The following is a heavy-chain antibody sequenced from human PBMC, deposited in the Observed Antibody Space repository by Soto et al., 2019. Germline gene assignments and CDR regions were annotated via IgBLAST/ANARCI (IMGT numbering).Heavy chain of an antibody. V-gene: IGHV3-53*01. D-gene: IGHD1-26*01. CDR1: GFTVSSNY. CDR3: ARTIVGSTFDAFDI. CDR2: IYSGGSA. Sequence: EVQLVESGGGLIQPGGSLRLSCAASGFTVSSNYMSWVRQAPGRGLEWVSIIYSGGSAYYADSVKGRFTISRDTSKNTLFLQMTGLRAEETAIYYCARTIVGSTFDAFDIWGQGTMVTVSS. J-gene: IGHJ3*02.